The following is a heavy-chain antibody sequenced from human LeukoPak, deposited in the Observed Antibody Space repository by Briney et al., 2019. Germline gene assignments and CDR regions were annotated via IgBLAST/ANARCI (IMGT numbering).Heavy chain of an antibody. CDR3: AREGGFYRPLDY. D-gene: IGHD6-25*01. J-gene: IGHJ4*02. V-gene: IGHV4-4*02. Sequence: SETLSLTCGVSGGSVSSTNWWTWIRQPPGKGLEWIGEVHLDGRTNFNPSLKSRLTMSVDLSENHVSLKLTSVTAADSAVYYCAREGGFYRPLDYSGQGTLVTVSS. CDR1: GGSVSSTNW. CDR2: VHLDGRT.